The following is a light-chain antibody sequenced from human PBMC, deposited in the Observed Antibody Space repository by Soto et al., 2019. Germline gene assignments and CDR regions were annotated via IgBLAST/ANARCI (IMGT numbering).Light chain of an antibody. CDR1: QSVSSAY. CDR3: QHYGSSSTWT. V-gene: IGKV3-20*01. Sequence: EIVLTQSPGTLSLSPGERATLSCRASQSVSSAYLAWYQHKPGQPPTLLIYAAASRVTGIPDRFSGSGSGTDFTLTISRREPEDFAVYYCQHYGSSSTWTFGQGTKVEIK. J-gene: IGKJ1*01. CDR2: AAA.